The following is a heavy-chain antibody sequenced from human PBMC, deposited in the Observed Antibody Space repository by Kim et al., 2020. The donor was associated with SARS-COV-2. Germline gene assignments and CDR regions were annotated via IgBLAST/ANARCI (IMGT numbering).Heavy chain of an antibody. V-gene: IGHV3-23*01. Sequence: GGSLRLSCAASGFTFSSYAMSWVRQAPGKGLEWVSVITGSGGNTYYADSVEGRFTISSDKSKNTLYLQMSSLRAEDTAVYYCAKHYGDSWYQYFDNWGQGTLVTVSS. D-gene: IGHD6-13*01. CDR1: GFTFSSYA. CDR3: AKHYGDSWYQYFDN. J-gene: IGHJ4*02. CDR2: ITGSGGNT.